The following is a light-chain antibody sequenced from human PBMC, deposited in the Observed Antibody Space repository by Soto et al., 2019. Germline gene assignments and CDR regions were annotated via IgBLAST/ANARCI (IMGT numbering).Light chain of an antibody. Sequence: EIVMTQSPATLSLSPGERATLSCRASQSFSGSYLSWYQQKPGQAPRLLIYGASTRATGIPARFSGSGSGTDFTLTISSLQPEDFEVYYCQQDYNLPITFGQGTRLEIK. CDR2: GAS. CDR1: QSFSGSY. CDR3: QQDYNLPIT. J-gene: IGKJ5*01. V-gene: IGKV3D-7*01.